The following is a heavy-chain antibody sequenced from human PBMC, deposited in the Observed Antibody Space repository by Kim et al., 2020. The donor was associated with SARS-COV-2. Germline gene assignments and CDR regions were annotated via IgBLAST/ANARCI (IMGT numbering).Heavy chain of an antibody. J-gene: IGHJ4*02. V-gene: IGHV4-34*01. CDR2: INHSGST. CDR3: ARGRSSSWYFL. D-gene: IGHD6-13*01. CDR1: GGSFSGYY. Sequence: SETLSLTCAVYGGSFSGYYWSWIRQPPGKGLEWIGEINHSGSTNYNPSLKSRVTISVDTSKNQFSLKLSSVTAADTAVYYCARGRSSSWYFLWGQGTPGHRLL.